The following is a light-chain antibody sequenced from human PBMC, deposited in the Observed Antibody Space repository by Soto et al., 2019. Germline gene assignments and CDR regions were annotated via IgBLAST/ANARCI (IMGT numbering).Light chain of an antibody. CDR1: NSDIGAYNF. J-gene: IGLJ2*01. V-gene: IGLV2-14*01. CDR3: SSYTSSSTVV. Sequence: QSVLTQPASVSGSPGHSITISCTGTNSDIGAYNFVSWYQQHPGKAPKLLIYGVRNRPSGISYHFSGAKSANTASLTISGLQPEDEADYYCSSYTSSSTVVFGGGTKVTVL. CDR2: GVR.